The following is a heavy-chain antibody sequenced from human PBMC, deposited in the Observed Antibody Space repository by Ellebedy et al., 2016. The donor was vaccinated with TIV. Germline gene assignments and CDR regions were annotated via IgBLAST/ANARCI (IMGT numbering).Heavy chain of an antibody. CDR1: GGSFSNYL. J-gene: IGHJ4*02. CDR3: ARGFPAAWELAGA. D-gene: IGHD6-19*01. Sequence: SETLSLXCTIYGGSFSNYLWSWIRQPPGKGLEWIGDINHSGSTNYSPSLRSRVTISVDTSKNQFSLKLTSVTAADTAVYYCARGFPAAWELAGAWGQGTLVTVSA. V-gene: IGHV4-34*01. CDR2: INHSGST.